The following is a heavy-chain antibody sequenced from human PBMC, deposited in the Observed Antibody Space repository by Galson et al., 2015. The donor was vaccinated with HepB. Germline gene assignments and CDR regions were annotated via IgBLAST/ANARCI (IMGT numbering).Heavy chain of an antibody. CDR3: ARGSPYYDY. CDR1: GFTFSNYG. V-gene: IGHV3-64*01. Sequence: SLRLSCAASGFTFSNYGTHWVRQAPGKGLEYVSAITNTGGSTFYANSVRGRFTISRDNSKNTLYLQMGSLRAEDMAVYYCARGSPYYDYWGQGTLVTVSS. CDR2: ITNTGGST. J-gene: IGHJ4*02.